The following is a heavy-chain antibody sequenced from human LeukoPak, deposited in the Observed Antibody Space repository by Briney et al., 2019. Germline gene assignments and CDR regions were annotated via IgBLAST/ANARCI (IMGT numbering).Heavy chain of an antibody. CDR3: ARGPYCSSTNCYLVAFDI. CDR1: GGSVSSSNDY. V-gene: IGHV4-39*07. D-gene: IGHD2-2*01. Sequence: PSETLSLTCTVSGGSVSSSNDYWGWIRQPPGKGLEWIGSIYYSGSARYNPSLKSRVTMSVDTSKNQFSLNLTSVTAADTAVYYCARGPYCSSTNCYLVAFDIWGQGTVVTVSS. CDR2: IYYSGSA. J-gene: IGHJ3*02.